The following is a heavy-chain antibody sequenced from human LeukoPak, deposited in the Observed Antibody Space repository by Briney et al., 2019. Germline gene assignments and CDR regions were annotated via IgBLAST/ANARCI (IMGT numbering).Heavy chain of an antibody. CDR3: ARWDSGEWFHDAFDI. CDR1: GYSISSGYY. V-gene: IGHV4-38-2*01. D-gene: IGHD3-3*01. CDR2: IYHSGST. Sequence: TSETLSLTCAVSGYSISSGYYWGWIRQPPGKGLEWIGSIYHSGSTYYKPSLKSRITISGDTSKNQFSLKLSSVTAADTAVYYCARWDSGEWFHDAFDIWGQGTMVTVSS. J-gene: IGHJ3*02.